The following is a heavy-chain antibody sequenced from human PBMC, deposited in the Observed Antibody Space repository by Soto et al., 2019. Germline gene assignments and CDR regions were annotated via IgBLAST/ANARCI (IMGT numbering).Heavy chain of an antibody. Sequence: PGGSLRLSCAASGFTFSSYAMSWVRQAPGKGLEWVSAISGSGGSTYYADSVKGRFTISRDNSKNTLYLQMNSLRAEDTAVYYCAGSNWNDVSRWDYWGQGTLVTVSS. V-gene: IGHV3-23*01. CDR2: ISGSGGST. CDR3: AGSNWNDVSRWDY. CDR1: GFTFSSYA. D-gene: IGHD1-20*01. J-gene: IGHJ4*02.